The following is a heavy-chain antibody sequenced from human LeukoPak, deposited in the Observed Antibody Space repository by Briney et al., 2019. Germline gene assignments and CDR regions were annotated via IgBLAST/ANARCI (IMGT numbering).Heavy chain of an antibody. CDR1: GYTFTSYG. V-gene: IGHV1-2*02. CDR2: INPNSGGT. Sequence: ASVKVSCKASGYTFTSYGISWVRQAPGQGLEWMGCINPNSGGTKYGQKLQGRVTMTRDTSISTAYMELTGLGSDDTAVYYCARGGYCDSSGFDNWGQGTLVTVSS. CDR3: ARGGYCDSSGFDN. J-gene: IGHJ4*02. D-gene: IGHD3-22*01.